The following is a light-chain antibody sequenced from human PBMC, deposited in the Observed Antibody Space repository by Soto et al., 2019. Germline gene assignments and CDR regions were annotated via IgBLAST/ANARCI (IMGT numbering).Light chain of an antibody. CDR1: QSVSSY. V-gene: IGKV3-11*01. CDR3: QQRTNWWT. J-gene: IGKJ1*01. CDR2: DAS. Sequence: VLTQSPATLSLSPGERATLSCRASQSVSSYLAWYPQKPGQAPRLLIHDASNRATGIPARFSSSGSGTDFTLTISSLDPEDFAVYYCQQRTNWWTFGQGTKVESK.